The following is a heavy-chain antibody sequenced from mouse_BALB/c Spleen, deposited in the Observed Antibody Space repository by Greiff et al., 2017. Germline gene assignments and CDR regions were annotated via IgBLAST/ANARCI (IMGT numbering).Heavy chain of an antibody. V-gene: IGHV5-12-2*01. D-gene: IGHD2-1*01. CDR3: ARGGGNYGYFDY. CDR2: ISNGGGST. Sequence: EVHLVESGGGLVQPGGSLKLSCAASGFTFSSYTMSWVRQTPEKRLEWVAYISNGGGSTYYPDTVKGRFTISRDNAKNTLYLQMSSLKSEDTAMYYCARGGGNYGYFDYWGQGTTLTVSS. J-gene: IGHJ2*01. CDR1: GFTFSSYT.